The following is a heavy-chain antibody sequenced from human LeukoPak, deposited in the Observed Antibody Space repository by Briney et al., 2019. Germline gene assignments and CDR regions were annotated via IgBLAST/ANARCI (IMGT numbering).Heavy chain of an antibody. Sequence: SETLSLTCAVYGGSFSGYYWSWIRQPPGKGLEWIGEIDHSGSTNYNPSLKSRVTISVDTSKNQFSLKLSSVTAADTAVYYCARVEVAAIGYWGQGTLVTVSS. CDR2: IDHSGST. J-gene: IGHJ4*02. CDR3: ARVEVAAIGY. D-gene: IGHD2-15*01. V-gene: IGHV4-34*01. CDR1: GGSFSGYY.